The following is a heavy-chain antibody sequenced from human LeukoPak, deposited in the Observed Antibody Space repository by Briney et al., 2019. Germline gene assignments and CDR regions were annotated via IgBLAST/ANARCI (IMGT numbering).Heavy chain of an antibody. CDR1: GGSISSSSYY. Sequence: SETLSLTCTVSGGSISSSSYYWGWIRQPPGKGLEWIGSIYYSGSTYYNPSLKSRFTISVDTSKNQFSLKLSSVTAADTAVYCCARRYDILTGGLDYWGQGTLVTVSS. CDR3: ARRYDILTGGLDY. V-gene: IGHV4-39*01. J-gene: IGHJ4*02. D-gene: IGHD3-9*01. CDR2: IYYSGST.